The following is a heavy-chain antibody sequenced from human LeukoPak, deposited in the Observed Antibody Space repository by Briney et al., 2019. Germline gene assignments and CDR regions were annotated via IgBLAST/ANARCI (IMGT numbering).Heavy chain of an antibody. Sequence: GGSLRLSCAASGFTFKSYWMTWVRQAPGKGLGWVASIKEDGSKKYYVDSVKGRFTISRDNAKKSLDLQMSSLRVDDTAVYFCASLDSSGYYPNYYYYMDVGGKGTTVIVSS. CDR3: ASLDSSGYYPNYYYYMDV. J-gene: IGHJ6*03. V-gene: IGHV3-7*01. D-gene: IGHD3-22*01. CDR1: GFTFKSYW. CDR2: IKEDGSKK.